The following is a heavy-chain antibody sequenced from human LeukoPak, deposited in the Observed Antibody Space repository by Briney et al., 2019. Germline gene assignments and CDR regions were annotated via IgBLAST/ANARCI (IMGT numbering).Heavy chain of an antibody. CDR2: IYYSGST. D-gene: IGHD6-13*01. Sequence: PSETLSLTCTVSGGSISSYYWSWIRQPPGKGLEWIGYIYYSGSTNYNPSLKSRVTISVDTSKNQFSLKLSSVTAADTAVYYCARGNAAAGTDYWGQGTLVTVSS. J-gene: IGHJ4*02. CDR3: ARGNAAAGTDY. V-gene: IGHV4-59*01. CDR1: GGSISSYY.